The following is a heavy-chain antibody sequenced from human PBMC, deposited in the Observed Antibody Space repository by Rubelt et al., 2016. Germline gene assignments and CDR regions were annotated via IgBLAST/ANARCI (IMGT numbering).Heavy chain of an antibody. J-gene: IGHJ4*02. Sequence: QVQLQESGPGLVKPSETLSLTCTVSGGSISSYYWSWIRQPPGKGLEWIGYIYHSGSTNYNPSLKSRDTISVDTSKNQYSLGPTSVTAADTSIYYWSRHMITFGGIIVPYDYWGQGILVTVSS. V-gene: IGHV4-59*08. CDR2: IYHSGST. CDR1: GGSISSYY. D-gene: IGHD3-16*02. CDR3: SRHMITFGGIIVPYDY.